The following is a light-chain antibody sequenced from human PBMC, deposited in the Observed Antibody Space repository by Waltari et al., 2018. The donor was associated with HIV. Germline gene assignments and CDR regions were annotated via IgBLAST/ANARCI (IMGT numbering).Light chain of an antibody. Sequence: QPRSVSGSPGQSVTISCTGTSSDVGGYNYVSWYQQHPGKAPKLMIYDVSKRPSGVPDRFSGSKSGNTASLTISGLQAEDEADYYCCSYAGSYTFYVVFGGGTKLTVL. CDR1: SSDVGGYNY. V-gene: IGLV2-11*01. CDR3: CSYAGSYTFYVV. CDR2: DVS. J-gene: IGLJ2*01.